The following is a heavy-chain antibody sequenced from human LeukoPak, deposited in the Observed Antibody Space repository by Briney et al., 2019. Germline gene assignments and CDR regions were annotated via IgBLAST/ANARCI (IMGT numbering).Heavy chain of an antibody. V-gene: IGHV3-23*01. D-gene: IGHD6-19*01. CDR1: GFTFTSYG. CDR2: ISYSGGST. J-gene: IGHJ3*02. CDR3: AKDLIAVAGTTDAFDI. Sequence: GGSLRLSCAASGFTFTSYGMTWVRQAPGKGLEWVSAISYSGGSTYYADSVKGRFIISRDISKNTLYLQMNSLRAEDTAVYYCAKDLIAVAGTTDAFDIWGQGTMVTVSS.